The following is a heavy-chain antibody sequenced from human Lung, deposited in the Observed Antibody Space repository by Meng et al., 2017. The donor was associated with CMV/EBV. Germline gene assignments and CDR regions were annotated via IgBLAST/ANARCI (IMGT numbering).Heavy chain of an antibody. CDR1: GYTFTAHY. V-gene: IGHV1-2*02. J-gene: IGHJ4*02. CDR2: IHPHRGDT. CDR3: ARDNNWGPDY. D-gene: IGHD7-27*01. Sequence: SVXVSCKASGYTFTAHYFHWVRQAPGQGLEWMGWIHPHRGDTNYAQQFQGRVTLTRDTSINTGYMELTRLTSDDTAVYYCARDNNWGPDYWGRGTLVTVSS.